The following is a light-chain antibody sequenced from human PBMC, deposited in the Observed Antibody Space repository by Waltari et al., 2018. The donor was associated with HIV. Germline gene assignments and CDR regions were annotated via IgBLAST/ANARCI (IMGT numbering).Light chain of an antibody. V-gene: IGKV2-30*01. Sequence: VVVTQSPLSLPVSLGQPASISCNSSQSLVYSDGNTYLNWFHKRPGQSPRRLLYKVSTRDSGVPDRFSGSGSGTDFTLKISSVEAEDVGVYYCVQGTHWPITFGQGTRLEIK. CDR3: VQGTHWPIT. J-gene: IGKJ5*01. CDR1: QSLVYSDGNTY. CDR2: KVS.